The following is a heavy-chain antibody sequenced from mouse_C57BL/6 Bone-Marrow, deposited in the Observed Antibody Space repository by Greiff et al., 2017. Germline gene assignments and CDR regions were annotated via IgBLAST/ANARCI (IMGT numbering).Heavy chain of an antibody. CDR2: IKPSNGGT. J-gene: IGHJ3*01. V-gene: IGHV1-53*01. Sequence: QVQLQQPGTELVKPGASVKLSCKASGYTFTSYWMHWVKQRPGQGLEWIGNIKPSNGGTNYNEKFKSKATLTVDKSSSTAYMQLSRLTSEDSAVYDCARGYYYCSSTWFAYWGQGTLVTVSA. D-gene: IGHD1-1*01. CDR1: GYTFTSYW. CDR3: ARGYYYCSSTWFAY.